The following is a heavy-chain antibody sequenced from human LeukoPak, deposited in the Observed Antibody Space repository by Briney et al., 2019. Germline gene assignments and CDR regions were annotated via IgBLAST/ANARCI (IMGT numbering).Heavy chain of an antibody. CDR3: AANYYDSSGYSYY. J-gene: IGHJ4*02. D-gene: IGHD3-22*01. CDR1: GYTFTSYD. CDR2: MNPNSGNT. Sequence: ASVKVSCTASGYTFTSYDINWVRQATGQGLEWMGWMNPNSGNTGYAQKFQGRVTMTRNTSISTAYMELSSLRSVDTAVYYCAANYYDSSGYSYYWGQGTLVTVSS. V-gene: IGHV1-8*01.